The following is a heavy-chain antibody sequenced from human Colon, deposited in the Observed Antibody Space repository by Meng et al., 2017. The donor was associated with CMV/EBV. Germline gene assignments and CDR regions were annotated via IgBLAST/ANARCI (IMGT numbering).Heavy chain of an antibody. CDR3: TEMGADIAAAAHFDG. CDR2: ISGSGATT. D-gene: IGHD6-13*01. Sequence: GGSLRLSCAASGFTFGNFAMSWVRQAPGEGLEWLPVISGSGATTYYAGSVKGRFTISRDNSRNILYLQMTGLRVEDTAVYYCTEMGADIAAAAHFDGWGQGTLVTVSS. CDR1: GFTFGNFA. V-gene: IGHV3-23*01. J-gene: IGHJ4*02.